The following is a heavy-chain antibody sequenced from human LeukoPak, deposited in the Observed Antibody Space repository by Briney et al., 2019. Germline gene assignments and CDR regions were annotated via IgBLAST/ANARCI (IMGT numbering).Heavy chain of an antibody. D-gene: IGHD1-7*01. J-gene: IGHJ4*02. CDR2: IYHSGIT. CDR1: GSSISSDHY. CDR3: AHELELWTGGQYYFDL. V-gene: IGHV4-38-2*02. Sequence: LETLSLTCTVSGSSISSDHYGGWIRQPPGKGLEWIGSIYHSGITYYNPSLVSRVTMSVDTSNNQFSLKLSSVTAADTAVYYCAHELELWTGGQYYFDLWGQGTLVTVSS.